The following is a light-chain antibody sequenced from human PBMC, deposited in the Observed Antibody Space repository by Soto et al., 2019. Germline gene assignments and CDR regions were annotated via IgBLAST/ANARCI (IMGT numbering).Light chain of an antibody. J-gene: IGKJ4*01. CDR3: QQLYSFPLT. CDR1: QDFSNF. Sequence: DIQLTQSPSFLSASIGDRVTITCRASQDFSNFLAWYQQKPGRAPKLLMYDASTLQSGVPSRFSGCGSGTEFTLTISSXQPEDFATYYCQQLYSFPLTFGGGTKVDIK. CDR2: DAS. V-gene: IGKV1-9*01.